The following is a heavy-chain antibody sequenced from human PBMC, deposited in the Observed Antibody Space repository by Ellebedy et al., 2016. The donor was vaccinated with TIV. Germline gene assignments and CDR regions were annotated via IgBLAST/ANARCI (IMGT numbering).Heavy chain of an antibody. CDR3: ARGGSGWFFDI. J-gene: IGHJ4*02. CDR1: GGSIWTYH. V-gene: IGHV4-59*01. CDR2: IYYTGTT. Sequence: SETLSLTCSVSGGSIWTYHWSWIRQPPGKGLEWIGDIYYTGTTRCNPSLKSRVAMSVDMSKSQLSLKLGSVIPADTALYYCARGGSGWFFDIWGQGTLVTVSS. D-gene: IGHD6-19*01.